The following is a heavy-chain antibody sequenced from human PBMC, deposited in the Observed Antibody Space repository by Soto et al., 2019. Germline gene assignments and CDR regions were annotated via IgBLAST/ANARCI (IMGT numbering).Heavy chain of an antibody. V-gene: IGHV1-18*04. D-gene: IGHD2-8*01. Sequence: QVQLVQSGGEVTKPGASVKVSCKSSGYTFTSYGVSWVRQAPGQGLEWLGWISVYTGNTKQAQKFQDRVTLTTEASTSTAYLELRNLRSDDTAVYYCARDRCTIDKCYTHHFDVWGQGTTVTVSS. CDR1: GYTFTSYG. J-gene: IGHJ6*02. CDR3: ARDRCTIDKCYTHHFDV. CDR2: ISVYTGNT.